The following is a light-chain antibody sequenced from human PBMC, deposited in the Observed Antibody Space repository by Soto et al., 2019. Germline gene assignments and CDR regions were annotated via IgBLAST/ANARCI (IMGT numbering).Light chain of an antibody. Sequence: DIQMTQSPSTLSASVGDRVTITCRASQSLDSWLAWYQQKPGKAPKLLMYKASTLETRVPSRFSGSGAGTDFTLTISSLQPDDVATYYCQQYSSYYTFGQGTKLEIK. CDR2: KAS. V-gene: IGKV1-5*03. CDR3: QQYSSYYT. CDR1: QSLDSW. J-gene: IGKJ2*01.